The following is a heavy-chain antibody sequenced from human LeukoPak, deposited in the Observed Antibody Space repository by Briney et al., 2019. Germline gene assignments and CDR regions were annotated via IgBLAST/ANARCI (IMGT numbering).Heavy chain of an antibody. D-gene: IGHD3-22*01. CDR1: GGSISSSSYY. CDR2: IYYSGST. CDR3: ARRYYYDSSGYAAPFDY. J-gene: IGHJ4*02. V-gene: IGHV4-39*01. Sequence: PSETLSLTCTVSGGSISSSSYYWGWIRQPPGKGLEWIRSIYYSGSTYYNPSLKSRVTISVDTSKNQFSLKLSSVTAADTAVYYCARRYYYDSSGYAAPFDYWGPGTLVTVSS.